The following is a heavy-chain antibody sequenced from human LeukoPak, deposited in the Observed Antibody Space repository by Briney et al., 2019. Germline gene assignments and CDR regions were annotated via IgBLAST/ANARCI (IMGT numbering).Heavy chain of an antibody. CDR1: GYTFTSYD. J-gene: IGHJ4*02. D-gene: IGHD3-22*01. CDR3: ARAPYYYDSSGYYYYFDY. V-gene: IGHV1-8*01. Sequence: GASVKVSCKASGYTFTSYDINWVRQATGQGLELRGWMNPNSGNTGYAQKFQGRVTMTRNTSISTAYMELSSLRSEDTAVYYCARAPYYYDSSGYYYYFDYWGQGTLVTVSS. CDR2: MNPNSGNT.